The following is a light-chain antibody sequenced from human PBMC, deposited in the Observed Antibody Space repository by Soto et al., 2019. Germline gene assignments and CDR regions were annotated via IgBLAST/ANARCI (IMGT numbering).Light chain of an antibody. Sequence: EFVLTQSPGTLSLSPGERATLSCRASQTIYSKYLGWYQKKPGQAPRLVIYGASFRATGIPDRFSGSGSGTDFTLTISGLEPEDVAVYYCQHYGTSPITFGQGTRLYIK. CDR2: GAS. CDR1: QTIYSKY. J-gene: IGKJ5*01. CDR3: QHYGTSPIT. V-gene: IGKV3-20*01.